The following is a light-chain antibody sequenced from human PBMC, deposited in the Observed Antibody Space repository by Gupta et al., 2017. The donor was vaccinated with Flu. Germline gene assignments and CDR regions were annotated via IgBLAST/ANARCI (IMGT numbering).Light chain of an antibody. CDR3: HVWDSSNGHSYV. Sequence: SNVLTQPPSVSVAPGQTARITCGTNGFGRGYVQWYQQRAGQAPVLVIYKNNDRPAGIPGRFSCSVSGNTASLTTDRVEAGDEADYFCHVWDSSNGHSYVFGPGTQVTV. J-gene: IGLJ1*01. CDR1: GFGRGY. CDR2: KNN. V-gene: IGLV3-21*02.